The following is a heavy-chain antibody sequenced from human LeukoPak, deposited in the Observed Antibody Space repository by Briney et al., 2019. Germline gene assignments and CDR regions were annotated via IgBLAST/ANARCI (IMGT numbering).Heavy chain of an antibody. Sequence: SETLSLTCTVSGGSIGSYYWSWIRQPPGKGLEWIGYIYYSGSTNYNPSLKSRVTISVDTSKNQFSLKLSSVTAADTAVYYCARGRRPYYFDYWGQGTLVTVSS. CDR2: IYYSGST. V-gene: IGHV4-59*08. CDR1: GGSIGSYY. J-gene: IGHJ4*02. CDR3: ARGRRPYYFDY.